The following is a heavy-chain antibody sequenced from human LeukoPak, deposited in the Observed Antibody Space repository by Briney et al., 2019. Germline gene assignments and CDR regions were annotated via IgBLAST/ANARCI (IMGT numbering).Heavy chain of an antibody. CDR3: ARENPMIVPPAYDAFDI. V-gene: IGHV3-21*01. CDR2: ISSSSSYI. Sequence: GGSLRLSCAASGFTFSSYSMNWVRQAPGKGLEWVSSISSSSSYIYYADSVKGRFTISRDNAKNSLYLQMNSLRAEDTAVYYCARENPMIVPPAYDAFDIWGQGTMVTASS. D-gene: IGHD3-22*01. J-gene: IGHJ3*02. CDR1: GFTFSSYS.